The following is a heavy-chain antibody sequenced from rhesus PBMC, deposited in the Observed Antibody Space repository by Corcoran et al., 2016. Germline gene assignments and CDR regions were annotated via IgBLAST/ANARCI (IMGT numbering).Heavy chain of an antibody. Sequence: EVQLAESGGGLVQPGGSLRLSCAASGFTFSSHWMYWFRQAPGKGLEWVSRISSEGSSTSYADSVKGRFTISRENAKNSLYLQMNSLRAEDTAVYYCAKPTGIWGQGVVVTVSS. CDR2: ISSEGSST. D-gene: IGHD6-13*01. V-gene: IGHV3-119*01. CDR3: AKPTGI. J-gene: IGHJ6*01. CDR1: GFTFSSHW.